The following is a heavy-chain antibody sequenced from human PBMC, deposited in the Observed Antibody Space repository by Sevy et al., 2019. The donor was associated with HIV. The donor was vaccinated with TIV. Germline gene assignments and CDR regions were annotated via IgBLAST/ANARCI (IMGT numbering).Heavy chain of an antibody. J-gene: IGHJ6*02. Sequence: GGSLRLSCAASGFTFTNAWMRWVRQAPGKGLEWVGRIKSKSDGETTDYADSVEGRFTISRDDSRNTLYLQMNSLTAEDTAVYFCNTDEHGHIYHYSYDMDVWGQGTTVTVSS. CDR3: NTDEHGHIYHYSYDMDV. CDR1: GFTFTNAW. D-gene: IGHD2-21*01. V-gene: IGHV3-15*01. CDR2: IKSKSDGETT.